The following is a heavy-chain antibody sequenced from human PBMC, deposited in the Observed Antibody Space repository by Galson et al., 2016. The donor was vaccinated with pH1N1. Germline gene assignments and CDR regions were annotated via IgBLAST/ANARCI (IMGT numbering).Heavy chain of an antibody. Sequence: QSGAEVKQAGESLKISCKASGYRFTSYWIAWVRQVSGKGLEWVGVVNPGGSTIRYSPPFQGQVTISSDKSINTAYLQWISLKASDTATYYCARQYELGDYRGDAFDIWGQGAMVIVSS. CDR1: GYRFTSYW. D-gene: IGHD4-17*01. J-gene: IGHJ3*02. V-gene: IGHV5-51*03. CDR3: ARQYELGDYRGDAFDI. CDR2: VNPGGSTI.